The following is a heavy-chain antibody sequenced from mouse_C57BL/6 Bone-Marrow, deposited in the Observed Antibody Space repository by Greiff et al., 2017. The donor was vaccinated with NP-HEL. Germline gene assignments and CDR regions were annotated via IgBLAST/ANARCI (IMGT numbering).Heavy chain of an antibody. CDR1: GFTFSDYG. Sequence: EVQLVESGGGLVKPGGSLKLSCAASGFTFSDYGMHWVRQAPEKGLEWVAYISSGSSTIYYADTVKGRFTISRDNAKNTLFLQMTSLRSEDTAMYYCASGDYGYFAYWGQGTLVTVSA. D-gene: IGHD2-2*01. CDR2: ISSGSSTI. V-gene: IGHV5-17*01. CDR3: ASGDYGYFAY. J-gene: IGHJ3*01.